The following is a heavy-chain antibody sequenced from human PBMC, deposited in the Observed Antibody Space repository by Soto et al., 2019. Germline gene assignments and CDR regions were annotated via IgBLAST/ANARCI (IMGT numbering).Heavy chain of an antibody. D-gene: IGHD3-9*01. CDR1: GFTFSSYG. J-gene: IGHJ5*02. V-gene: IGHV3-74*01. Sequence: GGSLRLSCAASGFTFSSYGMSWVRQAPGKGLVWVSRINSDGSSTSYADSVKGRFTISRDNAKNTLYLQMNSLRAEDTAVYYCAREAHILTGYLPFDPWGQGTLVTVSS. CDR2: INSDGSST. CDR3: AREAHILTGYLPFDP.